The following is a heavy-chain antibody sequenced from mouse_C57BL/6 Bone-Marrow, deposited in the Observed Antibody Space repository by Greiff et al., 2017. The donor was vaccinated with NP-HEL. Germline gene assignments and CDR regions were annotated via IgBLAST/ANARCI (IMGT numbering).Heavy chain of an antibody. CDR2: IYPGNSDT. Sequence: EVQLQQSGTVLARPGASVKMSCKTSGYTFTSYWMHWVKQRPGQGLEWIGAIYPGNSDTSYNQKFKGKAKLTAVTSASTAYMELSSLTNEDSAVYYCANTVVAECWYFGVWGTGTTVTVSS. CDR3: ANTVVAECWYFGV. J-gene: IGHJ1*03. CDR1: GYTFTSYW. V-gene: IGHV1-5*01. D-gene: IGHD1-1*01.